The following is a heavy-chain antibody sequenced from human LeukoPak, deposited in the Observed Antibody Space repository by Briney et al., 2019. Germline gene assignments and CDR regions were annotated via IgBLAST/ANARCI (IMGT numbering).Heavy chain of an antibody. Sequence: ASVRVSCKASGYSFTAYYIHWVRQAPGQGLEWMGWINSNSGGTKCAPRFQGRVTLTRNTPLSTVYMEMSDLTSDDTAIYYCAREPGTATGYWGQGTLVAISS. CDR3: AREPGTATGY. CDR2: INSNSGGT. D-gene: IGHD1-1*01. V-gene: IGHV1-2*07. J-gene: IGHJ4*02. CDR1: GYSFTAYY.